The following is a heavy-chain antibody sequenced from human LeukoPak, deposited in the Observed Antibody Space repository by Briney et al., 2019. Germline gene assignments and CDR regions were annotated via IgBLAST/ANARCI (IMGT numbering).Heavy chain of an antibody. D-gene: IGHD2-21*02. Sequence: GGSLRLSCAASGFTFSSYSMNWVRQAPGKGLEWVSSISSSSSYIYYADSVKGRFTISRDNSKNTLYLQMNSLRAEDTAIYYCAKDRAGGDYYYFYGMDVWGQGTTVTVSS. J-gene: IGHJ6*02. CDR1: GFTFSSYS. CDR3: AKDRAGGDYYYFYGMDV. V-gene: IGHV3-21*04. CDR2: ISSSSSYI.